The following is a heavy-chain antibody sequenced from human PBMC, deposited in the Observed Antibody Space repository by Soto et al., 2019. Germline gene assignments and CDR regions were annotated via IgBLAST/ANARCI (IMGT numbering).Heavy chain of an antibody. D-gene: IGHD2-2*01. CDR2: IIPIFGTA. CDR1: GGTFSSYS. CDR3: AIHVLDQLQRNNWCDT. V-gene: IGHV1-69*06. J-gene: IGHJ5*02. Sequence: QVQLVQSGAEVKKPGSSVKVSCKASGGTFSSYSISWVRQAPGQGLEWMGEIIPIFGTANYAQKFQGRVTIIADKSTSTAYMELSSLRSEDTAVYYCAIHVLDQLQRNNWCDTWGQGTLVTVSS.